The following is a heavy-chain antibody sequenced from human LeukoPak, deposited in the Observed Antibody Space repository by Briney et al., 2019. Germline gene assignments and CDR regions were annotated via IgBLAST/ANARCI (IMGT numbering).Heavy chain of an antibody. CDR2: INPNSGDT. V-gene: IGHV1-2*02. D-gene: IGHD6-13*01. J-gene: IGHJ4*02. Sequence: ASVKVSCNASGYTVTGYYMHWVRQAPGQPLEWMGWINPNSGDTNYAQKFQGRVTMTRDTSISTAYMELSRVRSDDTAVYYCARTSGGSSWYRGWGQGTLVTVSS. CDR3: ARTSGGSSWYRG. CDR1: GYTVTGYY.